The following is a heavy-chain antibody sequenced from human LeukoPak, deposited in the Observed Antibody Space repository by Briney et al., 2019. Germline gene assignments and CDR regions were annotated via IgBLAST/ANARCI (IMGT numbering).Heavy chain of an antibody. D-gene: IGHD3-22*01. CDR1: GFTFSSHE. Sequence: PGGSLRLSCAASGFTFSSHEMNWVRQAPGKGLEWVAVISSDGSNKYYADSVKGRFTISRDNSKNTLYLQMNSLRAEDTAVYSCASHYDTSGYHYFDFWGQGTLVTVSS. V-gene: IGHV3-30-3*01. CDR3: ASHYDTSGYHYFDF. CDR2: ISSDGSNK. J-gene: IGHJ4*02.